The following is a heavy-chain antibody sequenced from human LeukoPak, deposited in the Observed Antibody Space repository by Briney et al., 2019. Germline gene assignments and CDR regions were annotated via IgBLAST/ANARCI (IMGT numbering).Heavy chain of an antibody. D-gene: IGHD6-19*01. CDR2: ISGSGGST. Sequence: GGSLRLSCAASGFTFSSYAMSWVRQAPGKGLEWVSAISGSGGSTYYADSVKGRFTISRDNSENTLYLQMNSLRAEDTAVYYCAKLKGIAVAGTPCYFDYWGQGTLVTVSS. V-gene: IGHV3-23*01. J-gene: IGHJ4*02. CDR3: AKLKGIAVAGTPCYFDY. CDR1: GFTFSSYA.